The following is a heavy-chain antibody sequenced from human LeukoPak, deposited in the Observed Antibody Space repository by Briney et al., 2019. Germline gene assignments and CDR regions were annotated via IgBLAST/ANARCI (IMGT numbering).Heavy chain of an antibody. CDR3: ARDRMYSSSRYYFYLMDV. Sequence: PSETLSLTCTVSGDSVSGYGFYWSWIRQPPGRGLEWIGYVSYSGNTNYSPSLKSRISMSVDTSKSQFSLELSSVTAADTAVYYCARDRMYSSSRYYFYLMDVWGQGTTVTVSS. J-gene: IGHJ6*02. D-gene: IGHD6-13*01. CDR1: GDSVSGYGFY. V-gene: IGHV4-61*08. CDR2: VSYSGNT.